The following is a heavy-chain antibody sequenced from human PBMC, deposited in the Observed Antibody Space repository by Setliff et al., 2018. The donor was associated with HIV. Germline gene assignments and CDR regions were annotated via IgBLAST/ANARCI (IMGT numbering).Heavy chain of an antibody. V-gene: IGHV4-34*01. CDR1: GGSFSAYY. J-gene: IGHJ4*02. CDR2: ISHGGST. CDR3: ARLGEF. Sequence: SETLSLTCAVYGGSFSAYYWTWIRQPPGKGLKWIGEISHGGSTSYNPSLKSRVTISLDTSKNQFSLNLTSVTAADTAVYYCARLGEFWSQGSLVTVSS. D-gene: IGHD3-16*01.